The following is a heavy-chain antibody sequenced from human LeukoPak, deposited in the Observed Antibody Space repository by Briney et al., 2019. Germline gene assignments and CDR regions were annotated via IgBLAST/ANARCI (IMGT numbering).Heavy chain of an antibody. J-gene: IGHJ4*02. Sequence: GGSLRLSCAASGFTFSNAWMSWVRQAPGKGLEWVGRIKSKTDGGTTDYAAPVKGRFTISRDDSKNTLYLQMNSLKTEDTAVYYCTTDFLGVGPQLVRYWGQGTLVTVSS. CDR1: GFTFSNAW. D-gene: IGHD6-6*01. CDR3: TTDFLGVGPQLVRY. CDR2: IKSKTDGGTT. V-gene: IGHV3-15*01.